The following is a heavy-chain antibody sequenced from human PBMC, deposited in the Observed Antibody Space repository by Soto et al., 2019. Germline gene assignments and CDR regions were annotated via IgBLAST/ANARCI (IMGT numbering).Heavy chain of an antibody. J-gene: IGHJ4*02. CDR1: GFTFSAFG. Sequence: QVQLVESGGGVVQPGRSLRLSCAASGFTFSAFGMHWVRQAPGKGLEWVAVISNDGNSEHYADSVKGRFTISRDNSKNTFYLQMNSLSVEDTAVYYCAKLITIVGVSSTGRGALLDNWGQGILVSVSS. V-gene: IGHV3-30*18. CDR2: ISNDGNSE. D-gene: IGHD3-3*01. CDR3: AKLITIVGVSSTGRGALLDN.